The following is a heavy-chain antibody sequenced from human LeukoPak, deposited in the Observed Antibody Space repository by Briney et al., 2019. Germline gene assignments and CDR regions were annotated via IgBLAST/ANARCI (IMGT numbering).Heavy chain of an antibody. CDR1: GYTFTGYY. CDR2: INPNSGGT. Sequence: ASVKVSCKASGYTFTGYYMHWVRQAPGQGLEWMGRINPNSGGTNYAQKFQGRVTMTRDTSISTAYMELSRLRSDDTAVYYCAGDTAVTTFYYYYYGMDVWGQGTTVTVSS. J-gene: IGHJ6*02. D-gene: IGHD4-17*01. CDR3: AGDTAVTTFYYYYYGMDV. V-gene: IGHV1-2*06.